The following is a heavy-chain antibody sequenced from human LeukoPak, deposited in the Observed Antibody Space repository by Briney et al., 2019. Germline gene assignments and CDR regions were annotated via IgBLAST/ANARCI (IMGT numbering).Heavy chain of an antibody. D-gene: IGHD6-13*01. V-gene: IGHV4-59*12. Sequence: SETLSLTCTDSGGSISSYYWSWIRQPPGKGLEWIGYIYYSGSTNYNPSLKSRVTISVDTSKNQSSLKLSSVTAADTAVYYCARGRKSSSWYPNWFDPWGQGTLVTVSS. J-gene: IGHJ5*02. CDR3: ARGRKSSSWYPNWFDP. CDR2: IYYSGST. CDR1: GGSISSYY.